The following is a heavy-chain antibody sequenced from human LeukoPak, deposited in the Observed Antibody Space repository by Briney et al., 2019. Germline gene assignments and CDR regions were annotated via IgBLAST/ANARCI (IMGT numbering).Heavy chain of an antibody. D-gene: IGHD1-1*01. CDR3: AREGTTFGAFDI. CDR1: AGSISSSSYY. J-gene: IGHJ3*02. V-gene: IGHV4-39*07. Sequence: PSETLSLTRSVSAGSISSSSYYWGWIRQPPGKGLEWIGSIYCSGSTYYNPSLKSRVTISVDTSKNQFSLKLSSVTAADTAVYYCAREGTTFGAFDIWGQGSMVTVSS. CDR2: IYCSGST.